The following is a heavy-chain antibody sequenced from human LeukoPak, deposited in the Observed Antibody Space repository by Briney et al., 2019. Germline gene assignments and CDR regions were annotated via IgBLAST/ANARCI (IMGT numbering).Heavy chain of an antibody. V-gene: IGHV4-59*08. Sequence: SETLSLTCSVSGGSISSYYWSWIRQPPGKGLEWIGYIYYSGSTNYNPSLKSRVTISVDTSKNQFSLKLSSVTAADTAVYYCASMGSIAAPAEAGVRYYYYYGMDVWGQGTTVTVSS. CDR1: GGSISSYY. CDR3: ASMGSIAAPAEAGVRYYYYYGMDV. D-gene: IGHD6-25*01. J-gene: IGHJ6*02. CDR2: IYYSGST.